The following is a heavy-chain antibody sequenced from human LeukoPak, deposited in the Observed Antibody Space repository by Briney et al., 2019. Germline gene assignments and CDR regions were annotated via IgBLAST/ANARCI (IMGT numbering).Heavy chain of an antibody. CDR2: ISGDGTRT. D-gene: IGHD2-8*01. V-gene: IGHV3-23*01. Sequence: GGSLRLSCAASGFSFSSYAMTWARQAPVKGLEWVSAISGDGTRTYYADSVKGRFTISRDNSKNTLYLEMSSLRVEDTAIYYCAKGSLILYRIRFDPWGQGTLVTVSS. CDR3: AKGSLILYRIRFDP. CDR1: GFSFSSYA. J-gene: IGHJ5*02.